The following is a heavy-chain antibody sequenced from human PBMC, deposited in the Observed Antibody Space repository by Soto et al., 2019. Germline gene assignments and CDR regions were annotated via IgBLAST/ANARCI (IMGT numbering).Heavy chain of an antibody. CDR3: ARDQRFSDWFDP. CDR2: IYSSGNT. V-gene: IGHV4-4*07. Sequence: QVHLQESGPGLVKPSETLSLTCSVSGGTISGYYWTWIRQPAGKGLEWIGRIYSSGNTKYNPSLQIRVTMSLDTSNHQFSLRLTSVTAADTAVYYCARDQRFSDWFDPWGQGTLVTVSS. D-gene: IGHD3-3*01. CDR1: GGTISGYY. J-gene: IGHJ5*02.